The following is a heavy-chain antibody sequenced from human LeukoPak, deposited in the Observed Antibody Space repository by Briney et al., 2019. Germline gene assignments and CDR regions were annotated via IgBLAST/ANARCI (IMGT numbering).Heavy chain of an antibody. CDR1: GYTFTGYY. CDR3: ASELHYCSSTSCPKWFDP. CDR2: INPNSGGT. Sequence: ASVKVSCKASGYTFTGYYMHWVRQAPGQGLEWMGRINPNSGGTNYAQKFQGRVTMTRDTSISTAYMELSRLRSDDTAVYYCASELHYCSSTSCPKWFDPWGQGTLVTVSS. J-gene: IGHJ5*02. D-gene: IGHD2-2*01. V-gene: IGHV1-2*06.